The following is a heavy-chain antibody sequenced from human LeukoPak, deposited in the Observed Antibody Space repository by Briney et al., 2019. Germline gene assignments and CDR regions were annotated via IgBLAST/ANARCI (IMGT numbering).Heavy chain of an antibody. CDR2: ILSSGST. J-gene: IGHJ3*02. D-gene: IGHD1-14*01. Sequence: SETLSLTCTVSSGSINNYYWSWIRQTPGKGLEWIGYILSSGSTNYNPSVKSRVTISVDTSKNQFSLKLSSVTAADTVVYYCARTNQISETAFDIWGQGTMVILSS. V-gene: IGHV4-59*01. CDR1: SGSINNYY. CDR3: ARTNQISETAFDI.